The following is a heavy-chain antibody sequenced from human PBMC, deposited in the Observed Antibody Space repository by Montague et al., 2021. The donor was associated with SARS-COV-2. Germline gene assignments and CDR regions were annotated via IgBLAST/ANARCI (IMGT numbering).Heavy chain of an antibody. CDR3: ASQRANAGSFDI. D-gene: IGHD1-1*01. CDR2: EYYTGTT. V-gene: IGHV4-39*01. Sequence: SETLSLTCTVSGGSITVSRYYWGWIRQPPGKGLEWIGIEYYTGTTSYNASLKSRLTISVDTSENQFSLKLTSVTASDTAVYYCASQRANAGSFDIWGQGTMVTVSS. J-gene: IGHJ3*02. CDR1: GGSITVSRYY.